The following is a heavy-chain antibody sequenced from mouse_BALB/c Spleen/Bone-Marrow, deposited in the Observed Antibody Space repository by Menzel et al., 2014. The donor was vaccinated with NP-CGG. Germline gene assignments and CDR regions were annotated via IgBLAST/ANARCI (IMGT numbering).Heavy chain of an antibody. CDR2: INSNGGST. CDR3: ARDYDYDY. J-gene: IGHJ2*01. Sequence: EVKLVESGGGLVQPGGSLKLSCAASGFTFSSYGMSWFRQTPDKRLELVATINSNGGSTYYPDSVKGRFTISRDNAKNTLYLQMSSLKSEDTAMYYCARDYDYDYWGQGTTLTVSS. CDR1: GFTFSSYG. D-gene: IGHD2-4*01. V-gene: IGHV5-6-3*01.